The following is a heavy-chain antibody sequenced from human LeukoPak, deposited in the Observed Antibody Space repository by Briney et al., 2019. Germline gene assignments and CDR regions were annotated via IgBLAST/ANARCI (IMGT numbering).Heavy chain of an antibody. J-gene: IGHJ1*01. CDR3: AKDPIAVVLGGYFQH. CDR1: GFTFSSYA. Sequence: PGGSLRLSCAASGFTFSSYAMSWGRQAPGKGLEWVSAISGSGGSTYYADSVKGRFTISRDNSRNTLYLQMNSLRAEDTAVYYCAKDPIAVVLGGYFQHWGQGTLVTVSS. D-gene: IGHD6-19*01. CDR2: ISGSGGST. V-gene: IGHV3-23*01.